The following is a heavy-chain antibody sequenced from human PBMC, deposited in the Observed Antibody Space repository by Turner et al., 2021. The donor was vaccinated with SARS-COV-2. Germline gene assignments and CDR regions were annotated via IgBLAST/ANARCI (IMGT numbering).Heavy chain of an antibody. CDR1: GYTSSTYG. CDR3: ARDQLGDYVTLDY. V-gene: IGHV3-33*01. J-gene: IGHJ4*02. CDR2: IWYDGSNK. Sequence: QVQLVESGGGVVQPGRSLRLSCAASGYTSSTYGMHWVRQAPGKGLEWVAVIWYDGSNKFYADSVKGRFTISRDNSKNTLYLQLNSLRAEDTAVYYCARDQLGDYVTLDYWGQGTLVTVSS. D-gene: IGHD4-17*01.